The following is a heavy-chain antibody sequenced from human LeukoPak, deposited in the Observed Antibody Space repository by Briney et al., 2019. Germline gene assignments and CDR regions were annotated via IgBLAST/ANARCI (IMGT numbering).Heavy chain of an antibody. D-gene: IGHD6-13*01. CDR2: INHSGST. J-gene: IGHJ6*03. CDR1: GGSFSGYY. Sequence: PSETLSLTCAVYGGSFSGYYWSWIRQPPGKGLEWIGEINHSGSTNYNPSLKSRVTISVDTSKNQFSLKLSSVTAADTAVYYCARGLSAPQFFVAAAEDTRYYYYYYMDVWGKGTTVTVSS. V-gene: IGHV4-34*01. CDR3: ARGLSAPQFFVAAAEDTRYYYYYYMDV.